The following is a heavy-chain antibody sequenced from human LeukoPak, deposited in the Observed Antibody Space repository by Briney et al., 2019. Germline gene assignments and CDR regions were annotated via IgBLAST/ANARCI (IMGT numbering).Heavy chain of an antibody. D-gene: IGHD3-16*01. Sequence: SVKVSCKASGGTFSSYAISWVRQAPGQGLEWMGGIIPIFGTANYAQKFQGRVTITTDESTSTAYMELSSLRSEDTAVYYCARFVGGIYFGGDWGQGTLVTVSS. V-gene: IGHV1-69*05. CDR2: IIPIFGTA. CDR1: GGTFSSYA. J-gene: IGHJ4*02. CDR3: ARFVGGIYFGGD.